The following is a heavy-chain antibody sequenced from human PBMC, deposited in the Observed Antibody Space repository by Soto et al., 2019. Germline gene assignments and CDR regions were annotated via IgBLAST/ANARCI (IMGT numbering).Heavy chain of an antibody. D-gene: IGHD3-9*01. CDR1: GYTFTHFY. J-gene: IGHJ4*02. Sequence: ASVKVSCKASGYTFTHFYITWVRQAPGQGLEWMGAISPHNFNTNYAQKFRGRVTLTTEKSTNTAYMDLRSLASDDTAVYYCARDEGGYDILTGYYKAHHFDYWGQGVPVTVSS. CDR3: ARDEGGYDILTGYYKAHHFDY. CDR2: ISPHNFNT. V-gene: IGHV1-18*01.